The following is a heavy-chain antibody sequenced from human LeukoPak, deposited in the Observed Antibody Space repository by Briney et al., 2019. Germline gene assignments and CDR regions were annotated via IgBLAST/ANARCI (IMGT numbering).Heavy chain of an antibody. V-gene: IGHV3-30*18. Sequence: GRSLRLSCAASEFSFSSYGMHWVRQAPGKGLEWVAVISYDGSNKYYADSVQGRFTISRDNFKNTLYLQMNSLRAEDTAVYYCAKDITMVRGVVSAFDYWGQGTLVTVSS. D-gene: IGHD3-10*01. CDR1: EFSFSSYG. J-gene: IGHJ4*02. CDR3: AKDITMVRGVVSAFDY. CDR2: ISYDGSNK.